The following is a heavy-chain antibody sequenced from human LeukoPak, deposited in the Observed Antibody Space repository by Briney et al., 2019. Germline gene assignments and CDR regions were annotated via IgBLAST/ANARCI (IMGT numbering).Heavy chain of an antibody. CDR1: GYTFTSYD. J-gene: IGHJ4*02. D-gene: IGHD6-13*01. CDR2: MNPNSGNT. V-gene: IGHV1-8*01. CDR3: ARAASYSSSGKTRKNYYFDY. Sequence: ASVKVSCKASGYTFTSYDINWVRQATGQGLEWMGWMNPNSGNTGYAQKFQGRGTMTRNTSKSKDSLQLSSLRSEDTAVYYCARAASYSSSGKTRKNYYFDYWGQGTLVTVSS.